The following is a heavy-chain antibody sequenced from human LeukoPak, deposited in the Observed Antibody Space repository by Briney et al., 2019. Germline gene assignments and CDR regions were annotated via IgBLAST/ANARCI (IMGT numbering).Heavy chain of an antibody. J-gene: IGHJ6*02. D-gene: IGHD3-10*01. CDR2: IIPILGIA. V-gene: IGHV1-69*04. CDR3: ARVHQSGRGSGSYYYYYYGMDV. CDR1: GYTFTGYY. Sequence: SVKVSCKASGYTFTGYYMHWVRQAPGQGLEWMGRIIPILGIANYAQKFQGRVTITADKSTSTAYMELSSLRSEDTAVYYCARVHQSGRGSGSYYYYYYGMDVWGQGTTVTVSS.